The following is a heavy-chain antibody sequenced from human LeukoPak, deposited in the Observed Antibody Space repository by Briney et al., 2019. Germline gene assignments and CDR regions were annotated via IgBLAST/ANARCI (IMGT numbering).Heavy chain of an antibody. CDR1: GFTFSSYA. CDR3: ARVRGSYWRYFQH. V-gene: IGHV3-30-3*01. Sequence: PGGSLRLSCAASGFTFSSYAMHWVRQAPGKGLEWVAVISYDGSNKYYADSVKGRFTISRDNSKNTLYLQMNSLRAEDTAVYYCARVRGSYWRYFQHWGQGTLVTVSS. D-gene: IGHD1-26*01. CDR2: ISYDGSNK. J-gene: IGHJ1*01.